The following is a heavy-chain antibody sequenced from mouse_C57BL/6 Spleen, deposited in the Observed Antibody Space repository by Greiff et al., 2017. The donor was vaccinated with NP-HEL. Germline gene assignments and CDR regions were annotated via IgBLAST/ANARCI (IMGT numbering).Heavy chain of an antibody. Sequence: EVQLQQSGPELVKPGASVKMSCKASGYTFTDYNMHWVKQSHGKSLEWIGYINPNNGGTSYNQKFKGKATLTVNKSSSTAYMELRSLTSEDSAVYYCAREEDSSGYVGYWGQGTTLTVSS. D-gene: IGHD3-2*02. J-gene: IGHJ2*01. CDR3: AREEDSSGYVGY. CDR1: GYTFTDYN. V-gene: IGHV1-22*01. CDR2: INPNNGGT.